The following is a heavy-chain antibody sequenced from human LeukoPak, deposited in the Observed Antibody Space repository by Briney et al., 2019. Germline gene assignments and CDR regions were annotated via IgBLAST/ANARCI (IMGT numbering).Heavy chain of an antibody. D-gene: IGHD3-22*01. CDR2: IKQDGSEK. CDR1: GFTFSSYW. J-gene: IGHJ4*02. Sequence: GGSLRLSCAASGFTFSSYWMSWVRQAPGKGLEWMANIKQDGSEKYYVDSVKGRFTISRDNAKNSLYLQMNSLRAEDTAVYYCARDAYSSGYYYFDYWGQGTLVTVSS. CDR3: ARDAYSSGYYYFDY. V-gene: IGHV3-7*01.